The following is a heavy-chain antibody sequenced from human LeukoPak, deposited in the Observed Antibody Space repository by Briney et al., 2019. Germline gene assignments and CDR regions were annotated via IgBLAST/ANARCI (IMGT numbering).Heavy chain of an antibody. Sequence: SQTLSLTCTVSGGSISSGGFYWSWIRQHPGKGLEWLRYIYYSGSTYYNPSLKGRLTISVDTSKNQFFLKMSSGTAADTAVYYCARDGDGSGGYGWCDPWGQGTLVTVSS. CDR1: GGSISSGGFY. V-gene: IGHV4-31*03. D-gene: IGHD3-10*01. CDR3: ARDGDGSGGYGWCDP. CDR2: IYYSGST. J-gene: IGHJ5*02.